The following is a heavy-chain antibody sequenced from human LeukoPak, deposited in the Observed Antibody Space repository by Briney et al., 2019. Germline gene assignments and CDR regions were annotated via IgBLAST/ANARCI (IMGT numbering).Heavy chain of an antibody. D-gene: IGHD3-16*01. CDR3: ARVYYDYVWGSYGYFDY. Sequence: ASVKVSCKASGYTFTGYYMHWVRQAPGQGREWMGWINPNSGGTNYAQKFQGRVTMTRDTSISTAYMELSRLRSDDTAVYYCARVYYDYVWGSYGYFDYWGQGTLVTVSS. J-gene: IGHJ4*02. V-gene: IGHV1-2*02. CDR2: INPNSGGT. CDR1: GYTFTGYY.